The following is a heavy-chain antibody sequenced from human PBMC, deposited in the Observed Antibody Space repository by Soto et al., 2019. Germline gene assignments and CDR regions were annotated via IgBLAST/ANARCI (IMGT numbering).Heavy chain of an antibody. J-gene: IGHJ4*02. CDR2: INAGNGNT. CDR3: ARDDGILYNWAPQPPDY. V-gene: IGHV1-3*01. Sequence: ASVKVSCKASGYTFTSYAMHWVRQAPGQRLEWMGWINAGNGNTKYSQKFQGRVTITRDTSAGTAYMEMSSLRSEDTAVYYCARDDGILYNWAPQPPDYWGQGTLVTVSS. D-gene: IGHD1-20*01. CDR1: GYTFTSYA.